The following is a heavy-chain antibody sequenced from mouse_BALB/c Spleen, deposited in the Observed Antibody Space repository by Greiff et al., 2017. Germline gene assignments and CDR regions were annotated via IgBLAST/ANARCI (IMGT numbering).Heavy chain of an antibody. CDR1: GYTFTDYN. CDR3: APLRYYAIDY. J-gene: IGHJ4*01. CDR2: IYPYNGGT. V-gene: IGHV1S29*02. Sequence: VQLQQSGPELVKPGASVKISCKASGYTFTDYNMHWVKQSHGKSLEWIGYIYPYNGGTGYNQKFKSKATLTVDNSSSTAYMELRSLTSEDSAVYYCAPLRYYAIDYWGQGTSVTVSS. D-gene: IGHD1-1*01.